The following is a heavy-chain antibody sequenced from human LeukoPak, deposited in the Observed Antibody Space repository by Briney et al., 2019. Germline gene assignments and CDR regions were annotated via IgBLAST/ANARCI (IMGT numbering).Heavy chain of an antibody. CDR1: GFSVSSNY. J-gene: IGHJ4*02. CDR3: ARDLGSGFLQFDY. V-gene: IGHV3-66*01. CDR2: IYSGGGT. Sequence: GGSLRLSCAASGFSVSSNYMCWVRQAPGKGLEWVSVIYSGGGTYYTDSVKGRFTISRDNSKNTLYLQINGLRAEDTAVYYCARDLGSGFLQFDYWGQGTLVTVSS. D-gene: IGHD6-19*01.